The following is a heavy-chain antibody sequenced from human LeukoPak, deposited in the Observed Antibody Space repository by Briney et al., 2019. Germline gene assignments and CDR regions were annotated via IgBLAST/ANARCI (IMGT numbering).Heavy chain of an antibody. CDR1: GFTFSNAW. V-gene: IGHV3-15*01. Sequence: GGSLRLSCAASGFTFSNAWMSWVRQAPGKGLEWVGRIKSKTDGGTTDYAAPVKGRFTISRGDSKNTLYLQMNSLKTEDTAVYYCTTDTDRWLRTAGDYWGQGTLVTVSS. CDR3: TTDTDRWLRTAGDY. CDR2: IKSKTDGGTT. J-gene: IGHJ4*02. D-gene: IGHD5-12*01.